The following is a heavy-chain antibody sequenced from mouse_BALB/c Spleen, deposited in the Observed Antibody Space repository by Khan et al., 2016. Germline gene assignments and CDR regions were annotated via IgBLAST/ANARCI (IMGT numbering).Heavy chain of an antibody. J-gene: IGHJ2*01. CDR1: GFDFSRYW. D-gene: IGHD1-1*01. CDR3: GRRYCYVFVDY. V-gene: IGHV4-1*02. CDR2: INPDSSTI. Sequence: EVKLLESGGGLVQPGGSLKLSCAASGFDFSRYWMNWVRQAPGQGLEWIGEINPDSSTINYKPSLKDKFIISRDNAKNTPYLQMSKVRSEDTALYYCGRRYCYVFVDYWGQGTTLTVSS.